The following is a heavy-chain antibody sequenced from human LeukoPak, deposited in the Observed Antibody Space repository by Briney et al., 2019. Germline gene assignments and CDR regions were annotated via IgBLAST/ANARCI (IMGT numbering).Heavy chain of an antibody. CDR2: IYPGDSDT. CDR1: GYSFTSYW. D-gene: IGHD3-10*01. CDR3: ARLRGHYYGSGSYYNASYYYYYGMDV. Sequence: GESLKISCKGSGYSFTSYWIGWERQMPGKGLEWMGIIYPGDSDTRYSPSFQGQVTISADKSISTAYLQWSSLKASDTAMYYCARLRGHYYGSGSYYNASYYYYYGMDVWGQGTTVTVSS. V-gene: IGHV5-51*01. J-gene: IGHJ6*02.